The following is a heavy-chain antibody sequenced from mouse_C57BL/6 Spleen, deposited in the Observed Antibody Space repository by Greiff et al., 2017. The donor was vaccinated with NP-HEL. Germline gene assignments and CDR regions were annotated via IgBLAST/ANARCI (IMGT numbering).Heavy chain of an antibody. CDR1: GYTFTSYW. CDR2: IYPGSGST. D-gene: IGHD1-1*01. CDR3: ARGYYGSKAYWYFDV. J-gene: IGHJ1*03. Sequence: QVQLQQPGAELVKPGASVKMSCKASGYTFTSYWITWVKQRPGQGLEWIGDIYPGSGSTNYNEKFKSKATLTVDTSSSTAYMQLSSLTSEDSAVYYCARGYYGSKAYWYFDVWGTGTTVTVSS. V-gene: IGHV1-55*01.